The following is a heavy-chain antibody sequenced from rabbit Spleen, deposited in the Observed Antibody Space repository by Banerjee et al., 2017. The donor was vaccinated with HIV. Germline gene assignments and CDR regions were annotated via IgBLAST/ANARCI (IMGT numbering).Heavy chain of an antibody. CDR1: GFSFSSSDY. CDR3: ARDLAGVIGWNFSL. D-gene: IGHD4-1*01. V-gene: IGHV1S45*01. Sequence: QEQLVESGGDLVKPGASLTLSCKASGFSFSSSDYICWVRQAPGKGLEWISCIAGSSSGFTYSATWAKGRFTISKTSTTVTLQMTSLTVADTATYCCARDLAGVIGWNFSLWGPGTLVTVS. CDR2: IAGSSSGFT. J-gene: IGHJ4*01.